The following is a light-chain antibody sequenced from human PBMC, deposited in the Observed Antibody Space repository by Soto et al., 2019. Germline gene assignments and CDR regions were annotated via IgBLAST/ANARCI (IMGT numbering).Light chain of an antibody. CDR2: EVS. Sequence: QSVLTQPASVSGSPGQSITISCTGTSSEVGSYNLVSWYQQHPGKAPKLMIYEVSKRPSGVFNRFSGSKSGNTASLTISWLQAEDEADYYCCSYAGSSTHVFGTGTKVTVL. V-gene: IGLV2-23*02. CDR3: CSYAGSSTHV. CDR1: SSEVGSYNL. J-gene: IGLJ1*01.